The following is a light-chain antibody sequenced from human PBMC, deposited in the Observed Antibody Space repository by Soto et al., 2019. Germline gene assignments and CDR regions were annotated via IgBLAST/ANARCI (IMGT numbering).Light chain of an antibody. CDR1: QSISGY. V-gene: IGKV1-39*01. CDR2: GAF. CDR3: QQTFKTPLT. J-gene: IGKJ4*01. Sequence: QMTQSPSALSSSVGDRVTITCPASQSISGYLTWFQQKPGKAPKLLIHGAFRLRSGVPSRVSGRGSGTDCTLTISSLQPEDFATYDCQQTFKTPLTFGGGTKVEIK.